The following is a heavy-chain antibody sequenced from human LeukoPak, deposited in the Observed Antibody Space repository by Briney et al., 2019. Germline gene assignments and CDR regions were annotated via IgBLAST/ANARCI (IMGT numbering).Heavy chain of an antibody. D-gene: IGHD6-13*01. CDR3: ARDLEIAAAGSPFDH. J-gene: IGHJ4*02. V-gene: IGHV3-23*01. CDR2: ISGSGGST. Sequence: GGSLRLSCAASGFTFRTSGMSWVRQAPGKGLEWVSAISGSGGSTYYADSVKGRFTISRDNSKNTLSLQIYSLRYEDTAVYYCARDLEIAAAGSPFDHWGQGTLVTVSS. CDR1: GFTFRTSG.